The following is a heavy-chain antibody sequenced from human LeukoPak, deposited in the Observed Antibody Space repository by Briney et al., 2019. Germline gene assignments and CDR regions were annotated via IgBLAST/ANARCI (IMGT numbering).Heavy chain of an antibody. V-gene: IGHV1-18*01. CDR3: ARESSAGTPNFDY. CDR2: ISAYNGNT. D-gene: IGHD6-13*01. J-gene: IGHJ4*02. CDR1: GYTFTRNG. Sequence: ASVKVSCKASGYTFTRNGVSWVRQAPGQGLEWMGWISAYNGNTNYAQKLQGRDTMTTDTSTSTAYMELRSLRSDDTAVYYCARESSAGTPNFDYWGQGTLVTVSS.